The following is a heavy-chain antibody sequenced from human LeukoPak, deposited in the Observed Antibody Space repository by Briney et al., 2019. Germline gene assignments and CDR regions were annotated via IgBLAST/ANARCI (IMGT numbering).Heavy chain of an antibody. D-gene: IGHD3-10*01. CDR2: IYYSGST. CDR1: GGSFSSYY. CDR3: AGGRGSYYNSFDY. J-gene: IGHJ4*02. Sequence: SETLSLTCAVYGGSFSSYYWSWIRQPPGKGLEWIGSIYYSGSTNYNPSLKSRVTISLDTSKNQFSLKLSSVTAADTAVYYCAGGRGSYYNSFDYWGQGTLVTVSS. V-gene: IGHV4-34*01.